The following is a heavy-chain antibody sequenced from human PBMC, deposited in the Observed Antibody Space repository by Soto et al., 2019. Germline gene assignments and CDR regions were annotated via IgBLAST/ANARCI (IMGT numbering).Heavy chain of an antibody. V-gene: IGHV3-49*03. Sequence: GGSLRLSCTASGFTFGDYAMSWFRQAPGKGLEWVGFIRSKAYGGTTEYAASVKGRFTISRDDSKSIAYLQMNSLKTEDTAVYYCTRDQTSILTGSDYYFDYWGQGTLVTVSS. J-gene: IGHJ4*02. CDR3: TRDQTSILTGSDYYFDY. D-gene: IGHD3-9*01. CDR2: IRSKAYGGTT. CDR1: GFTFGDYA.